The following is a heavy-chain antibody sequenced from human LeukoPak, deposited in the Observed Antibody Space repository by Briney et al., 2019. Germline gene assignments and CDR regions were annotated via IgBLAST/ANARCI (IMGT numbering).Heavy chain of an antibody. CDR1: GFTFSSYA. Sequence: GGSLRLSCAASGFTFSSYAMSWVRQAPGKGLEWVSAISGSGGSTYYADSVKGRFTISRDNPKNTLYLQMNSLRAEDTAVYYCAKDHGYYDILTGYYNVYYFDYWGQGTLVTVSS. CDR2: ISGSGGST. J-gene: IGHJ4*02. V-gene: IGHV3-23*01. CDR3: AKDHGYYDILTGYYNVYYFDY. D-gene: IGHD3-9*01.